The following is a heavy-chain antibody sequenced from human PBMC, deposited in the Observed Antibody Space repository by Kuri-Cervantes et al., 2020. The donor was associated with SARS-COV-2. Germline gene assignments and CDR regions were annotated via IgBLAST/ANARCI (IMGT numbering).Heavy chain of an antibody. D-gene: IGHD2-15*01. CDR2: IKSKTDGGAT. J-gene: IGHJ4*02. V-gene: IGHV3-15*01. CDR1: GFTFNNAW. CDR3: TTDRDYSWGESVDY. Sequence: GESLKISCAASGFTFNNAWMSWVRQAPGKGLEWVGRIKSKTDGGATDYAAPVKGRFTFSRDDSENALYLQMNSLKTEDTAVYYCTTDRDYSWGESVDYWGQGTLVTVSS.